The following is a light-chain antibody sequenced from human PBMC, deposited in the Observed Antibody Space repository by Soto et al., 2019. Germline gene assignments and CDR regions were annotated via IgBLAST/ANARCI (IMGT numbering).Light chain of an antibody. CDR2: DAS. V-gene: IGKV3-20*01. CDR3: QQYGSSGT. Sequence: EILLTQSPATLTFAPGGRSTLSCRASQSVSSYLAWYQQKPGQSPRLVIYDASSRATGIPDRFSGSGSGTDFTLTISRLETEDFAVYYCQQYGSSGTFGQGTKVDIK. CDR1: QSVSSY. J-gene: IGKJ1*01.